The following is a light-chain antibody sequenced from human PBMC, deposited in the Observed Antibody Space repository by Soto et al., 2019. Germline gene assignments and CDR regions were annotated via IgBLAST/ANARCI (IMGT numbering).Light chain of an antibody. CDR1: QSIGTW. CDR2: DAS. Sequence: IQVAESPSTLSASLGDIVTITCWASQSIGTWLAWYQQKPGKAPKLLIFDASTLESGVPSRFSGSGSGTDFTLTISSLQPDDFATYYCQQYSDSSGAFGQGTKVDIK. CDR3: QQYSDSSGA. J-gene: IGKJ1*01. V-gene: IGKV1-5*01.